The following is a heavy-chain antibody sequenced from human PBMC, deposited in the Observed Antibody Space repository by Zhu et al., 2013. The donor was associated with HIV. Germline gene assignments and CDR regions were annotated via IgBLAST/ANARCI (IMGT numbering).Heavy chain of an antibody. V-gene: IGHV1-18*01. D-gene: IGHD4-17*01. J-gene: IGHJ4*02. CDR1: GYTFSDFG. CDR2: ISGNDRNT. CDR3: ARDPDGDYDNDY. Sequence: QVQLVQSGAEVKKPGASVKVSCKASGYTFSDFGISWVRQAPGQGLEWIGWISGNDRNTRWLQKFQGRVTMTTDTFRSTVYMELRSLRSDDTAVYYCARDPDGDYDNDYWGQGTLVTVSS.